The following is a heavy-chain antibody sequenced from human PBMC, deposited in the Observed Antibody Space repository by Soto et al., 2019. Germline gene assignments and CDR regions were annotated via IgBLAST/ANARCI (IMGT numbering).Heavy chain of an antibody. CDR2: ISSSSSYT. D-gene: IGHD2-2*01. Sequence: PGGSLRLSCAASGFTFSDYYMSWIRQAPGKGLEWVSYISSSSSYTNYADSVKGRFTISRDNAKNSLYPQMNSLRAEDTAVYYCARDVDPKSTYYYYGMDVWGQGTTVTVSS. CDR1: GFTFSDYY. V-gene: IGHV3-11*06. J-gene: IGHJ6*02. CDR3: ARDVDPKSTYYYYGMDV.